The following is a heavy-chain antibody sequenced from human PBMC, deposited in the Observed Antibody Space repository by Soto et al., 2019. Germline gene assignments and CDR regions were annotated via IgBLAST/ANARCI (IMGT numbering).Heavy chain of an antibody. CDR1: GYTLTELS. CDR3: ATAIVEQQLLPWFDP. CDR2: FDPEDGET. J-gene: IGHJ5*02. D-gene: IGHD6-13*01. Sequence: GASVKVSCKVSGYTLTELSMHWVRQAPGKGLEWMGGFDPEDGETIYAQKFQGRVTMTEDTSTDTAYMELSSLRSEDTAVYYCATAIVEQQLLPWFDPWGQGTLVTVSS. V-gene: IGHV1-24*01.